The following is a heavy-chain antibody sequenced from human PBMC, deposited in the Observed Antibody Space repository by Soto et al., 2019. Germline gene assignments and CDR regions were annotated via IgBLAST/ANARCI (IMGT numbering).Heavy chain of an antibody. J-gene: IGHJ4*02. CDR2: IYCSGST. CDR1: GGSIRKGGYY. CDR3: ARDRGRFYFDY. Sequence: LSLTCTVSGGSIRKGGYYRSWIRQHPGKGLERIGYIYCSGSTYYNPSLKSRVTISVDTSKKQFSLKLSSVTAADTSVYYCARDRGRFYFDYWGQGTLVTVSS. V-gene: IGHV4-31*03.